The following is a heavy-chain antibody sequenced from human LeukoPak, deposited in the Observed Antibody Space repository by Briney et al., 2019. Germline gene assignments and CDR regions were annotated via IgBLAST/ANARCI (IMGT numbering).Heavy chain of an antibody. CDR2: IRSKANSYAT. Sequence: GGSLRLSCAASGFTFSGSAMHWVRQASGKGLEWVGRIRSKANSYATAYAASVKGRFTISRDDTKDTAYLQMNSLKTEDTAVYYCTRHSYYDSSGLEDYWGQGTLVTVSS. CDR3: TRHSYYDSSGLEDY. J-gene: IGHJ4*02. CDR1: GFTFSGSA. D-gene: IGHD3-22*01. V-gene: IGHV3-73*01.